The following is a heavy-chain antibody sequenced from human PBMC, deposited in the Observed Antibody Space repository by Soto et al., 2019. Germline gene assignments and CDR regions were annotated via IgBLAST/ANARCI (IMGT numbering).Heavy chain of an antibody. Sequence: FETLSLTCAVYGGAVNGYYWNWIRPPPGKGLEWIGEINHTGGTHYNPSLKSRVTMSVDTSKNQFSLRLSSVTAADTAIYYCATRITVFGLLIPPFDPWGQGTQVTFSS. D-gene: IGHD3-3*01. CDR1: GGAVNGYY. V-gene: IGHV4-34*01. J-gene: IGHJ5*02. CDR2: INHTGGT. CDR3: ATRITVFGLLIPPFDP.